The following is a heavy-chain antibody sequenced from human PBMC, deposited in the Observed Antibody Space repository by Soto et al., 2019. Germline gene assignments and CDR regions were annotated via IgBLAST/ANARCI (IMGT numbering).Heavy chain of an antibody. D-gene: IGHD2-2*01. CDR3: ARIKYCSSTSCYGYYYYGMDV. CDR1: GGTFSSYA. J-gene: IGHJ6*02. CDR2: IIPIFGTA. Sequence: QVQLVQSGAEVKKPGSSVKVSCKASGGTFSSYAISWLRQAPGQGLEWMGGIIPIFGTANYAQKFQGRVTITADESTSTAYMELSSLRSEDTAVYYCARIKYCSSTSCYGYYYYGMDVWGQGTTVTVSS. V-gene: IGHV1-69*01.